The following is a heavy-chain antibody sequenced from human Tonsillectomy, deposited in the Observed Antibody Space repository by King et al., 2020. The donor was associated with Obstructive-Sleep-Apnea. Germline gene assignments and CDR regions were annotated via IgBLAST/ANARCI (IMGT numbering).Heavy chain of an antibody. CDR1: GGTFTNNA. CDR3: ARDPYYDSSGSEYYFDY. V-gene: IGHV1-69*04. J-gene: IGHJ4*02. Sequence: QLVQSGAEVKKPGSSVKVSCKASGGTFTNNAISWVRQAPGQGLEWMGRIIPMFGITNYAQKFQGRVTITADRSTSTAYMELSSLRSEDTAVHYCARDPYYDSSGSEYYFDYWGQGTLVTVSS. D-gene: IGHD3-22*01. CDR2: IIPMFGIT.